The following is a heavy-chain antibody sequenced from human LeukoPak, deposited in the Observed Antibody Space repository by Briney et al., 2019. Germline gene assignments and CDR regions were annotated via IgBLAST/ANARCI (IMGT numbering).Heavy chain of an antibody. CDR1: GFTFSSYG. D-gene: IGHD2-21*01. Sequence: PGGSLRLSCAASGFTFSSYGMHWVRQAPGKGLEWVAFIRYDGSNKYYADSVKGRFTISRDNSKNTLYLQMNSLRAEDTAVYYCAKDQTVVVIATYYFDYWGQGTLVTVSS. V-gene: IGHV3-30*02. CDR2: IRYDGSNK. J-gene: IGHJ4*02. CDR3: AKDQTVVVIATYYFDY.